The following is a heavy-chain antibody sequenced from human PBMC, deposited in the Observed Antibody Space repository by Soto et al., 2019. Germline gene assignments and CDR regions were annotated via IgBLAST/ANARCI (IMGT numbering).Heavy chain of an antibody. CDR3: ARSIVVVTALDY. Sequence: GASGKVSCKASGYTFTSYAMHWVRQAPGQRLEWMGWINAGNGNTKYSQKFQGRVTITRDTSASTAYMELSSLRSEDTAVYYCARSIVVVTALDYWGQGTLVTVPS. V-gene: IGHV1-3*01. CDR1: GYTFTSYA. CDR2: INAGNGNT. D-gene: IGHD2-21*02. J-gene: IGHJ4*02.